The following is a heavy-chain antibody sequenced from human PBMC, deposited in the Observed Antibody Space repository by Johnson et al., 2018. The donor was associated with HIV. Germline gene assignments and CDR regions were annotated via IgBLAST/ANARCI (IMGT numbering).Heavy chain of an antibody. CDR2: ISSGGST. J-gene: IGHJ3*02. Sequence: VQLVESGGGLIQPGGSLRLSCAASGFTVSSNYMSWVRQAPGKGLEWVSVISSGGSTYYADSVQGRFTISSDNSKNTVYLQMNSLRAEDTAVYYCARVGQLARTHAFDIWGQGTMVTVSS. CDR3: ARVGQLARTHAFDI. V-gene: IGHV3-66*03. D-gene: IGHD6-13*01. CDR1: GFTVSSNY.